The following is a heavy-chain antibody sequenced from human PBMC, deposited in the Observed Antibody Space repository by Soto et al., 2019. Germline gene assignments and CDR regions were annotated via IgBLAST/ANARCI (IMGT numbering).Heavy chain of an antibody. V-gene: IGHV3-33*01. CDR2: IWYDGSNK. J-gene: IGHJ6*02. Sequence: GGSLRLSCAASGFTFSSYGMHWVRQAPGKGLEWVAVIWYDGSNKYYVDAVKGRFTISRDNAKNSLYLQMNSLRAEDTAVYYCARDYVGAYCSSTSCYSDYYYGMDVWGQGTTVTVSS. D-gene: IGHD2-2*01. CDR1: GFTFSSYG. CDR3: ARDYVGAYCSSTSCYSDYYYGMDV.